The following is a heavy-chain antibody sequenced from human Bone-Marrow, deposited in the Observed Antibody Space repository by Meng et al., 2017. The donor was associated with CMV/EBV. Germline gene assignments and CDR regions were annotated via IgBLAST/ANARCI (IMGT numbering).Heavy chain of an antibody. CDR3: AKDSLESWSYYYGMDV. D-gene: IGHD3-3*01. V-gene: IGHV3-9*01. J-gene: IGHJ6*01. CDR1: GFTFDDYA. CDR2: ISWNSGSI. Sequence: SLKISCAASGFTFDDYAMHWVRQAPGKGLEWVSGISWNSGSIGYADSVKGRFTISRDNAKNSLYLQMNSLRAEDTALYYCAKDSLESWSYYYGMDVCVQGTTVTVSS.